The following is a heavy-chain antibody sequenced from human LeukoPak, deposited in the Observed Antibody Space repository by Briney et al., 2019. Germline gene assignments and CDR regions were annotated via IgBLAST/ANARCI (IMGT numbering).Heavy chain of an antibody. V-gene: IGHV3-23*01. CDR1: GFTFSSYA. J-gene: IGHJ4*02. D-gene: IGHD6-19*01. CDR2: ISGSGGGT. CDR3: AKGGLLKYSSGWYYFDY. Sequence: GGSLRLSCAASGFTFSSYAMSWVRQAPGKGLEWVSAISGSGGGTYYADSVKGRFTISRDNSKNTLYLQMNSLRAEDTAVYYCAKGGLLKYSSGWYYFDYWGQGTLVTVSS.